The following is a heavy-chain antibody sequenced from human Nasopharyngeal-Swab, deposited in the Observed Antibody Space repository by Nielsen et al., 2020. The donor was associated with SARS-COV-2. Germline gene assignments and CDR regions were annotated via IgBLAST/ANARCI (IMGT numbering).Heavy chain of an antibody. J-gene: IGHJ6*02. CDR3: VRPEGVATSFKYYFQYGMDV. CDR1: GYSFASYW. D-gene: IGHD5-12*01. Sequence: GESLKISCKGSGYSFASYWIAWVRQMPGKGLEWMGIIYPRGSDTQYSPSFQGQVTISADKSISTAYLQWSSLKASDTAMYYCVRPEGVATSFKYYFQYGMDVWGQGTMVTVPS. V-gene: IGHV5-51*01. CDR2: IYPRGSDT.